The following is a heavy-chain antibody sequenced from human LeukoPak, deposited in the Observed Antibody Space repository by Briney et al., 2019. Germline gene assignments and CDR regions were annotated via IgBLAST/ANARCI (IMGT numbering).Heavy chain of an antibody. Sequence: ASVKVSCKASGYTFTSYGFSWVRQAPGQGLEWMGWINPDSGGTNYAQKFQGRVTMTRDTSISTAYMELSRLRSDDTAVYYCASGTAVSYWGQGTLVTVSS. V-gene: IGHV1-2*02. J-gene: IGHJ4*02. CDR1: GYTFTSYG. CDR3: ASGTAVSY. CDR2: INPDSGGT. D-gene: IGHD1-1*01.